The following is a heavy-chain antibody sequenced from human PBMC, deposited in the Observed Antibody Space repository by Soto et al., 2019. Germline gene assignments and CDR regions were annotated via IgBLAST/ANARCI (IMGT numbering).Heavy chain of an antibody. J-gene: IGHJ1*01. CDR1: GFTFSSYG. Sequence: QVQLVESGGGVVQPGRSLRLSCAASGFTFSSYGMHWVRQAPGKGLEWVAVISYDGSNEYYGDSVKGRFTISRDNSKNTLYLQMNSLRAEDTAMYYCAKGVAVPGTYFQPWGQGTLVTVSS. CDR2: ISYDGSNE. D-gene: IGHD6-19*01. V-gene: IGHV3-30*18. CDR3: AKGVAVPGTYFQP.